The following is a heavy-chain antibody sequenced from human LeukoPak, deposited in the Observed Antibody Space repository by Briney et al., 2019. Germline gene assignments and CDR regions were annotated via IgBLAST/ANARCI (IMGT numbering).Heavy chain of an antibody. V-gene: IGHV4-30-2*05. Sequence: KPSETLSLTCTVSGGSISSSSYYWGWIRQPPGKGLEWIGEIYHSGSTNYNPSLKSRVTISVDTSKNQFSLKLSSVTAADTAVYYCARVQRGVRSGGSWHDYWGQGTLVTVSS. J-gene: IGHJ4*02. CDR1: GGSISSSSYY. CDR2: IYHSGST. CDR3: ARVQRGVRSGGSWHDY. D-gene: IGHD2-15*01.